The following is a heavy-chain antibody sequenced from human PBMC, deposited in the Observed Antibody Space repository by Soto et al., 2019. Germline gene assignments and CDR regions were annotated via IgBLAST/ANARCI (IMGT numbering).Heavy chain of an antibody. CDR2: ITTHNGNT. D-gene: IGHD2-15*01. V-gene: IGHV1-18*01. J-gene: IGHJ4*02. Sequence: ASVKVSCKASGYTFSTYGFSWVRQAPGQGLEWMGWITTHNGNTKSSEKLQGRVTMTTDTSTSTAYMELRSLRSDDTAVYYCVRGGWRDLHDYWGQRTQVTVSS. CDR3: VRGGWRDLHDY. CDR1: GYTFSTYG.